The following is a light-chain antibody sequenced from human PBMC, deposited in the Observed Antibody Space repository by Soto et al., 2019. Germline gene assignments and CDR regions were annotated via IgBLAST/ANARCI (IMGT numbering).Light chain of an antibody. V-gene: IGKV1-39*01. CDR3: QQSYSTPIT. Sequence: DIQMTQSPSSLSASVGDRVTITCRASQSISNYLNWYQQKPGKAPKLLIYTASSLRSGVPSRFSGSGSGTDFTLTISSLQPEDFATYYCQQSYSTPITFGGGTKVEIK. CDR2: TAS. J-gene: IGKJ4*01. CDR1: QSISNY.